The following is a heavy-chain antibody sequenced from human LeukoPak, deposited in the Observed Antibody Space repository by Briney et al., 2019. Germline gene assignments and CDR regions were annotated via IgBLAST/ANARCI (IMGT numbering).Heavy chain of an antibody. CDR1: GGSISSYY. CDR3: ARDECSGGSCYDYDAFDI. D-gene: IGHD2-15*01. CDR2: IYTIGST. V-gene: IGHV4-4*07. J-gene: IGHJ3*02. Sequence: PSETLSLTCTVSGGSISSYYWSWIRQPAGKGQEWIGCIYTIGSTNHHPSLRSRVTSSVDTSKHQFYLKLSAVTAADTAVYCCARDECSGGSCYDYDAFDIWGQGTMVTVSS.